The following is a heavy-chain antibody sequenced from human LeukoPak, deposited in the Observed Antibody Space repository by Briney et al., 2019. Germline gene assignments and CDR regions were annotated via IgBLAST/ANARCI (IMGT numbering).Heavy chain of an antibody. CDR2: IYYSGST. V-gene: IGHV4-39*07. Sequence: SETLSLTCTVSGGSISSSRYYWGGIRQPPGKGLEWIGSIYYSGSTYYNPSLKSRVTISVDTSKNQFSLKLSSVTAADTAVYYCARDGAAAGPFPNWFDPWGQGTLVTVSS. D-gene: IGHD6-13*01. CDR1: GGSISSSRYY. CDR3: ARDGAAAGPFPNWFDP. J-gene: IGHJ5*02.